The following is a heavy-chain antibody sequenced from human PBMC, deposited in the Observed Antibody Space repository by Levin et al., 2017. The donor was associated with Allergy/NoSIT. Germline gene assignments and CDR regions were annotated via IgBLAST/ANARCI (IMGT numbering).Heavy chain of an antibody. CDR3: VRDPAFTCNWLRFDH. Sequence: GGSLRLSCEASGFTFRNYAMHWVRQAPGKGLEWVTMITNDGPNKIYANSVKGRFTISRDNSKNTLFLEMNSLRPEDTAIYYCVRDPAFTCNWLRFDHWGQGTLVTVSS. J-gene: IGHJ4*02. CDR1: GFTFRNYA. CDR2: ITNDGPNK. D-gene: IGHD1-1*01. V-gene: IGHV3-30*04.